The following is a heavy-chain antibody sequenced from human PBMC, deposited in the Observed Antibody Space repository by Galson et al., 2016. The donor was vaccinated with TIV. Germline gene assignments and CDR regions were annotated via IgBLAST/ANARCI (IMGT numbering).Heavy chain of an antibody. CDR2: MNPNSGNR. V-gene: IGHV1-8*02. CDR1: GYTFINYE. J-gene: IGHJ4*02. CDR3: ARGLGSSGSDY. Sequence: SVKVSCKAAGYTFINYEINWVRQATGQGLEWMGWMNPNSGNRAYAQKFKGRVTMTRDTSTSTAHMELSTLTSEDTAIYYCARGLGSSGSDYWGQGTLVTVST. D-gene: IGHD3-22*01.